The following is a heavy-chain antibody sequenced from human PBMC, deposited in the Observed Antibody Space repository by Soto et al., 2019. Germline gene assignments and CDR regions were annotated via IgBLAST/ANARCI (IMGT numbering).Heavy chain of an antibody. V-gene: IGHV4-39*01. CDR3: ARTPTIFGVVSFLFDP. CDR2: IYYSGST. Sequence: PSETLSLTCTVSGGSISSSSYYWGWIRQPPGKGLEWIGSIYYSGSTYYNPSLKSRVTISVDTSKNQFSLKLSSVTAADTAVYYCARTPTIFGVVSFLFDPWGQGTLVTVSS. D-gene: IGHD3-3*01. J-gene: IGHJ5*02. CDR1: GGSISSSSYY.